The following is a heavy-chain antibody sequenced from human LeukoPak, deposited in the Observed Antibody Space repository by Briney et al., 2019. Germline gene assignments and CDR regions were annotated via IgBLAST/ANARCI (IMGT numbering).Heavy chain of an antibody. V-gene: IGHV3-7*03. D-gene: IGHD5-12*01. CDR2: IKKDGSEK. CDR1: EFTFSTYW. Sequence: PGGSLRLSCAASEFTFSTYWMIWVRQAPGKGLEWVAHIKKDGSEKYYVDSVKGRFTISRDNAKNSVYLQMNSLIAEDTAVYYCGRGAFPGGYDYWGQGTLVTVSS. CDR3: GRGAFPGGYDY. J-gene: IGHJ4*02.